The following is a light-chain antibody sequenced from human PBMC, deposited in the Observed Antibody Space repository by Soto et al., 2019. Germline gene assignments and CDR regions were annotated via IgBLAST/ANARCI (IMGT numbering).Light chain of an antibody. CDR2: LNSDGSH. Sequence: QAVVTQSPSASASLGASVKLTCTLSSGHSSYAIAWHQQQPEKGPRYLMKLNSDGSHSKGDGIPDRFSGSSSGAERYLTISSLQSEDEADYYCQTWGTGIRVFGGGPKVTVL. CDR3: QTWGTGIRV. CDR1: SGHSSYA. V-gene: IGLV4-69*01. J-gene: IGLJ3*02.